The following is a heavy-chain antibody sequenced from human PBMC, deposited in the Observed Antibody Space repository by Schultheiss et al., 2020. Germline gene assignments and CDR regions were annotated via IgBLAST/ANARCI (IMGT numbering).Heavy chain of an antibody. CDR1: GYTFTSYD. D-gene: IGHD2-15*01. CDR2: MNPNSGNT. CDR3: ARGRPAAHQNWFDP. Sequence: ASVKVSCKASGYTFTSYDINWVRQATGQGLEWMGWMNPNSGNTGYAQKFQGRVTMTRNTSISTAYMELSSLRSEDTAVYYCARGRPAAHQNWFDPWGQGTLGTVAS. V-gene: IGHV1-8*01. J-gene: IGHJ5*02.